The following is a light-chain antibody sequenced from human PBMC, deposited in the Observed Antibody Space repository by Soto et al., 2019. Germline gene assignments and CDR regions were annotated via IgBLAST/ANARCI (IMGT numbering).Light chain of an antibody. CDR3: SSYTTSSAPSVV. Sequence: QSALTQPASVSGSPGQSITIPCTGTSSDVGGHNYVSWYQHHPGKAPKLMIYDVINRPSGVSDRFSGSKSDNTASLTISGRHAEDEADYYCSSYTTSSAPSVVFGGGTKLTVL. V-gene: IGLV2-14*03. CDR2: DVI. CDR1: SSDVGGHNY. J-gene: IGLJ2*01.